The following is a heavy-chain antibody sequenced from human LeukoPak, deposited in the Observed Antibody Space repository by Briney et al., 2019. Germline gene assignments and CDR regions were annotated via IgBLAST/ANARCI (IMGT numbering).Heavy chain of an antibody. CDR1: GYTFTSYD. J-gene: IGHJ5*02. CDR2: MNPNSGNT. CDR3: ARVNYDFWSGIPNWFDP. D-gene: IGHD3-3*01. Sequence: GASVKVSCKASGYTFTSYDINWVRQATGQGLEWMGWMNPNSGNTGYAQKFQGRVTMTRNTSISTAYMELSSLRSEDTAVYYCARVNYDFWSGIPNWFDPWGQGTLVTVSS. V-gene: IGHV1-8*01.